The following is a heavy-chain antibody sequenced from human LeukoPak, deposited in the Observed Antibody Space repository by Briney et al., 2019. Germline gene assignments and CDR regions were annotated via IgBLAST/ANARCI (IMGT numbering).Heavy chain of an antibody. CDR3: ARPYCSSTSCYDFDY. V-gene: IGHV3-74*01. CDR2: INSDGSST. J-gene: IGHJ4*02. D-gene: IGHD2-2*01. CDR1: GFTFSSYW. Sequence: PGGSLRLSCAASGFTFSSYWMNWVRQAPGKGPVWVSRINSDGSSTNYADSVKGRFTISRDNAKNTLYLQMNSLRAEDTAVYYCARPYCSSTSCYDFDYWGQGTLVTVSS.